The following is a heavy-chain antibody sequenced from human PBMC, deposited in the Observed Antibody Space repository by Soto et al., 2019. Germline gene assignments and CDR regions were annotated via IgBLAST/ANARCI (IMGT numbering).Heavy chain of an antibody. J-gene: IGHJ6*02. Sequence: GASVKVSWKASGFPFTSCAVQWVRQSRAKRPDWIGWIVVGSGNTNYAQKFPERVTITRDMSTSTAYMELSSLGSDDTALYYCAADQDAFWSGQDYYYYGMDVWGQGTTVTVSS. V-gene: IGHV1-58*01. CDR3: AADQDAFWSGQDYYYYGMDV. CDR1: GFPFTSCA. CDR2: IVVGSGNT. D-gene: IGHD3-3*01.